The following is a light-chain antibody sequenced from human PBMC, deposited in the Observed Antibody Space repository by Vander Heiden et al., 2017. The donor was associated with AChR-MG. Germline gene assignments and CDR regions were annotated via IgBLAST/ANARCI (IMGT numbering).Light chain of an antibody. CDR1: TRAVGSYNY. V-gene: IGLV2-14*01. Sequence: QSALTQPPPVSGSPGQSITISFTGTTRAVGSYNYVPWYQQHPGKAPKLMIYDDSNRPSGVSNRFSGSKSGNTASLTISGLQAEDEADYYCSSYTSNNTEVFGTGTKVTVL. J-gene: IGLJ1*01. CDR2: DDS. CDR3: SSYTSNNTEV.